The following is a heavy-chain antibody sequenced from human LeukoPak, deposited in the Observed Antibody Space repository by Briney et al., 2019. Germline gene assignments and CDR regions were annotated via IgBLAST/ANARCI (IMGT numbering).Heavy chain of an antibody. J-gene: IGHJ4*02. CDR3: AKHTSASADY. CDR1: GYSFTSHW. V-gene: IGHV5-51*01. CDR2: IYPGNSDT. D-gene: IGHD2-2*01. Sequence: GESLKISCKGSGYSFTSHWIGWVRQMPGKGLEWMGIIYPGNSDTRYSPSFQGQVTISADKSISTAYLQWSSLKASDTATYYCAKHTSASADYWGQGTLVTVSS.